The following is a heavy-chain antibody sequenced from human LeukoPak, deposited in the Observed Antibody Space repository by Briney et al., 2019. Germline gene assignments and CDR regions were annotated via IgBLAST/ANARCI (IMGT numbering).Heavy chain of an antibody. Sequence: SQTLSLSCAISGDSVSSNSAAWNWIRQSPSRGLEWLGKTYYRYEWYNDYAVSVNSRITITPATSKNQCSRHLNSVTPEDTTVYYCARGYSSCIENWGQGTLVTVSS. D-gene: IGHD6-13*01. CDR1: GDSVSSNSAA. CDR2: TYYRYEWYN. V-gene: IGHV6-1*01. CDR3: ARGYSSCIEN. J-gene: IGHJ4*02.